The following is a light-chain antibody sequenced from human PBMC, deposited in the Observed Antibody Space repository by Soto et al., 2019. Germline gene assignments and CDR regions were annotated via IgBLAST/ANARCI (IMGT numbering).Light chain of an antibody. CDR2: AAA. V-gene: IGKV1-39*01. J-gene: IGKJ2*02. CDR1: QSISSY. Sequence: DIQMTQSPSSLSASVGDRVTITCRASQSISSYLNWYQQKPGNAPKLLIYAAASLQSGVPSRFSGSGSGTDFPLTISSLQPEDFATYYCQQSYSTPCTFGQGTQLEIK. CDR3: QQSYSTPCT.